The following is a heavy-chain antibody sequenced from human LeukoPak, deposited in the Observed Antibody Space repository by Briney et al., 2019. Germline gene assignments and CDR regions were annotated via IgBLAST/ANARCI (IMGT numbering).Heavy chain of an antibody. CDR2: INPSGGST. Sequence: ASVKVSCKASGYTFNNHYMYWVRQAPGQGLEWMGVINPSGGSTSYAQKFQGRVTMTRDTSTRTVCMEVNSLRSEDTAVYYCARQGTYSSAIGMGYWSQGTLVTVSS. V-gene: IGHV1-46*02. CDR3: ARQGTYSSAIGMGY. D-gene: IGHD6-19*01. J-gene: IGHJ4*02. CDR1: GYTFNNHY.